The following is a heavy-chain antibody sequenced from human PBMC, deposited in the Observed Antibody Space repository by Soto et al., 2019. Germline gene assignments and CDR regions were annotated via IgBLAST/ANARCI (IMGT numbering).Heavy chain of an antibody. V-gene: IGHV3-30*18. CDR3: ANLVIGYCSGNTGDDY. D-gene: IGHD2-15*01. J-gene: IGHJ4*02. Sequence: VQLLESGGGLIQPGGSLRLSCAASGFTFSYGIHWLRQAPGKGLEWVAYISYDSSNKFYGDSVKGRFTISRDNSKNTQFLKMNSLRAEDTAVYYCANLVIGYCSGNTGDDYWCQGTLVAVSS. CDR1: GFTFSYG. CDR2: ISYDSSNK.